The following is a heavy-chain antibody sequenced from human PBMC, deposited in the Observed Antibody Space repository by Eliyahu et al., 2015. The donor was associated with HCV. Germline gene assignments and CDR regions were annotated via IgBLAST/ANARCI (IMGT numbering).Heavy chain of an antibody. CDR1: GFSLSTSGVG. V-gene: IGHV2-5*01. CDR2: IYWNDDK. CDR3: AQWLMAAARAEYFQH. D-gene: IGHD6-13*01. Sequence: QITLKESGPTLVKPTQTLTLTCTFSGFSLSTSGVGVGWIRQPPGKALEWLALIYWNDDKRYSPSLKSRLTITKDTSKNQVVLTMTNMDPVDTATYYCAQWLMAAARAEYFQHWGQGTLVTVSS. J-gene: IGHJ1*01.